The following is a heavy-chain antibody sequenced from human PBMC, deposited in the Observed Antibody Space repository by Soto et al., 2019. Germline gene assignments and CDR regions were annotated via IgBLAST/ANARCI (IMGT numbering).Heavy chain of an antibody. CDR3: AKDGAPGGGEAGPAYFDY. J-gene: IGHJ4*02. D-gene: IGHD3-16*01. CDR1: GFTFSSYA. Sequence: EVQLLESGGGLVQPGGSLRLSCAASGFTFSSYAMSWVRQAPGKGLEWVSAISGSGGSTYYADSVKGRVTISRDNYKNTLDLQMICLRAEDTAVYYCAKDGAPGGGEAGPAYFDYWGQGTLVTVSS. CDR2: ISGSGGST. V-gene: IGHV3-23*01.